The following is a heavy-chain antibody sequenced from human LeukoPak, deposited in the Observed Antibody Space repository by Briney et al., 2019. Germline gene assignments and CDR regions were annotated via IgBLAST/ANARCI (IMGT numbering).Heavy chain of an antibody. CDR3: ARVYDSSGYYYEGVAWFDP. D-gene: IGHD3-22*01. CDR2: IYTTGST. V-gene: IGHV4-4*07. Sequence: SETLSLTCTVSGGSISSDYWSWIRQPAGKGLEWIGRIYTTGSTNYSPSLKSRVTMSVDTSKNQFSPKLSSVTAADTAVYYCARVYDSSGYYYEGVAWFDPWGQGTLVTVSS. CDR1: GGSISSDY. J-gene: IGHJ5*02.